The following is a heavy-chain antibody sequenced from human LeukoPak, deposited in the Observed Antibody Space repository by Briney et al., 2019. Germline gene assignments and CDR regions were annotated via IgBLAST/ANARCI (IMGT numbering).Heavy chain of an antibody. CDR2: IYHSGST. CDR3: ARHMGSSSWYYYYMDV. CDR1: GYSISSGYY. J-gene: IGHJ6*03. D-gene: IGHD6-13*01. V-gene: IGHV4-38-2*01. Sequence: SETLSLTCAVSGYSISSGYYWGWIRLSPGKGLEWIGSIYHSGSTYYNPSLKSRITISVDKTKNHLSLKLSSVTAADTAVYYCARHMGSSSWYYYYMDVWGKGTTVTVSS.